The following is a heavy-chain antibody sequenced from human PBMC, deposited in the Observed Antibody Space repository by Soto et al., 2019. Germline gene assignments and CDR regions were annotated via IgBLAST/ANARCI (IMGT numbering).Heavy chain of an antibody. J-gene: IGHJ4*02. V-gene: IGHV3-23*01. D-gene: IGHD3-10*01. Sequence: GGSLRLSCAASGFTFSSYSMSWVRQAPGKGLEWVSGFRSGGDDGTTYYADSVKGRFTISRDNSKNTLFLQMDSLRAEDTAIYYCAKKVNSGPGSQYFDYWGQGTLVTISS. CDR2: FRSGGDDGTT. CDR1: GFTFSSYS. CDR3: AKKVNSGPGSQYFDY.